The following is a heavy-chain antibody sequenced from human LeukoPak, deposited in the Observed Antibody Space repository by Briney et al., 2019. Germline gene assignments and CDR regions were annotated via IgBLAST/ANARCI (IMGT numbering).Heavy chain of an antibody. J-gene: IGHJ1*01. CDR1: GFTFSSYN. V-gene: IGHV3-21*01. D-gene: IGHD3-10*01. CDR2: ISSGSSYI. Sequence: GGSLRLSCAASGFTFSSYNMNWVRQAPGKGLEWVSSISSGSSYIYYAGSVKGRFTISRDNAKNTLSLQMDSLRVEDTAVYYCARSMIRGAVEHWGQGTLVTVSS. CDR3: ARSMIRGAVEH.